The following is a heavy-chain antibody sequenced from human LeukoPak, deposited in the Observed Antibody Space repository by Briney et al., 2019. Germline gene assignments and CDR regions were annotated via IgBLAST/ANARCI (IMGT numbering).Heavy chain of an antibody. CDR2: IRSKANSYAT. V-gene: IGHV3-73*01. Sequence: PGGSLRLSCAASGFTFSGSAMHWVRQASGKGLEWVGRIRSKANSYATAYAASVKGRFTISRDDSKNTAYLQMNSLKTEDTAVYYCTGHQFDWLPYTEYYYYYMDVWGKGTTVTVSS. D-gene: IGHD3-9*01. J-gene: IGHJ6*03. CDR3: TGHQFDWLPYTEYYYYYMDV. CDR1: GFTFSGSA.